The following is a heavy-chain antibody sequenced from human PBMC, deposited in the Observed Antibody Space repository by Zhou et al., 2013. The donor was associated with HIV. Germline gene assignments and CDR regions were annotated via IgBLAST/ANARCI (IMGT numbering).Heavy chain of an antibody. CDR2: MNPNSGNT. CDR3: ARAYSSGWHDLFPHAFDV. J-gene: IGHJ3*01. D-gene: IGHD6-19*01. CDR1: GYTFTSYD. Sequence: QVQLXQSGAEVKKPGASVKVSCKASGYTFTSYDINWVRQATGQGLEWMGWMNPNSGNTGYAQKFQGRVTMTRNTSISTAYMELSSLRSEDTAVYYCARAYSSGWHDLFPHAFDVWGQGTMVTVSS. V-gene: IGHV1-8*01.